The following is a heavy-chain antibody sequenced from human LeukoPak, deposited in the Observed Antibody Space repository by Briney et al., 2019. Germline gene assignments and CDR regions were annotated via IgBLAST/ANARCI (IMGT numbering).Heavy chain of an antibody. V-gene: IGHV4-4*02. J-gene: IGHJ3*02. D-gene: IGHD4-17*01. CDR1: GGSISSSNW. CDR3: ARSKEYGDYVGAFDI. Sequence: PSETLSLTCAVSGGSISSSNWWSWVRPPPGKGLEWIGEIYHSGSTNYNPSLKSRVTISVDKSKNQFSLKLSSVTAADTAVYYCARSKEYGDYVGAFDIWGQGTMVTVSS. CDR2: IYHSGST.